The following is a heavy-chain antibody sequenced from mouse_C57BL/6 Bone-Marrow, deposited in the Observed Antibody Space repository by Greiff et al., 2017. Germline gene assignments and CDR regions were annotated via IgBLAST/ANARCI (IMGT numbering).Heavy chain of an antibody. V-gene: IGHV1-55*01. D-gene: IGHD1-1*01. CDR2: IYPGSGST. CDR1: GYTFTSYC. Sequence: QVQLQQPGAELVKPGASVKMSCKASGYTFTSYCITWVKQRPGQGLEWIGDIYPGSGSTNYNEKFKSKATLTVDTSSSTAYMQLSSLTSEDSAVYYCARRGYYYGSSYGYFDVWGTGTTVTVSS. J-gene: IGHJ1*03. CDR3: ARRGYYYGSSYGYFDV.